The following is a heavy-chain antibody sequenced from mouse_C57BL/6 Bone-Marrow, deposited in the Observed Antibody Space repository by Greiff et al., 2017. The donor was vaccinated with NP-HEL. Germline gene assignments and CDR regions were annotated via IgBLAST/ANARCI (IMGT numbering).Heavy chain of an antibody. CDR2: LSDGGSYT. J-gene: IGHJ3*01. Sequence: DVKLVESGGGLVKPGGSLKLSCAASGFTFSSYAMSWVRQTPEKRLEWVATLSDGGSYTYYPDNVKGRFPISRDNAKNNLYLQMSHLKSEDTAMYYCARGRTWFAYWGQGTLVTVSA. CDR3: ARGRTWFAY. CDR1: GFTFSSYA. V-gene: IGHV5-4*03.